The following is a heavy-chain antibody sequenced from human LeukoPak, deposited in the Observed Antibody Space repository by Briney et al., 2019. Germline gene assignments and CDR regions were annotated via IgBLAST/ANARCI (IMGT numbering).Heavy chain of an antibody. D-gene: IGHD2-2*02. CDR2: IKEDGSEK. CDR1: GFTFNSYW. Sequence: GGSLRLSCAASGFTFNSYWMSWVRQAPGKGLEWVANIKEDGSEKYYVDSVKGRFTISRDNAKNSLYLQMNSLRAEDTALYYCARVVVVPAAIFYYYYYYMDVWGKGTTVTVSS. J-gene: IGHJ6*03. CDR3: ARVVVVPAAIFYYYYYYMDV. V-gene: IGHV3-7*03.